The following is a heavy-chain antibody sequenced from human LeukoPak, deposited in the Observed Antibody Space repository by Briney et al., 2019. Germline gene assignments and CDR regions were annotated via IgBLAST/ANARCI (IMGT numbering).Heavy chain of an antibody. V-gene: IGHV3-23*01. CDR3: AKDQEWPHPARDY. CDR2: ISSSGGST. J-gene: IGHJ4*02. CDR1: GFTFSSYA. D-gene: IGHD3-3*01. Sequence: HPGGSLRLSCAASGFTFSSYAMSWVRQAPGKGLEWVSTISSSGGSTYYADSVKGRFTISRDNSKNTLYLQMNSLRAEDTAVYFCAKDQEWPHPARDYWGEGTLVTVSS.